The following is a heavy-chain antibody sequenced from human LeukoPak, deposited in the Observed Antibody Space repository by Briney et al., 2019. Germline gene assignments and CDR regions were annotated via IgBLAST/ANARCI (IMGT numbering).Heavy chain of an antibody. CDR3: ASQTPGIAVAGTFYYYMDV. J-gene: IGHJ6*03. CDR1: GYTFTNYA. Sequence: ASVKVSCKASGYTFTNYAMNWVRQAPGQGLEWMGWIHPSTGNPTYAQDFTGRFVFSLDTSVSTTYLQISSLKAEDTAVYYCASQTPGIAVAGTFYYYMDVWGKGTTVTISS. CDR2: IHPSTGNP. V-gene: IGHV7-4-1*02. D-gene: IGHD6-19*01.